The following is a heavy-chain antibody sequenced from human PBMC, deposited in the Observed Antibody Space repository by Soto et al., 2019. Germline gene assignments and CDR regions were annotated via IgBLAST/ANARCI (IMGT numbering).Heavy chain of an antibody. CDR2: ISSSSSYI. CDR1: GFTFSSYS. J-gene: IGHJ4*02. D-gene: IGHD1-7*01. Sequence: GGSLRLSCAASGFTFSSYSMNWVRQAPGKGLEWVSSISSSSSYIYYADSVKGRFTISRDNAKNSLYLQMNSLRAEDTAVYYCARIPAYNWNYEDYYFDYWGQGTLVTVSS. CDR3: ARIPAYNWNYEDYYFDY. V-gene: IGHV3-21*01.